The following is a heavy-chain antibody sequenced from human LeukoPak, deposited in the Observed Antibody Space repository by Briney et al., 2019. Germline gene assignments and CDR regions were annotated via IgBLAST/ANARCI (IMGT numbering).Heavy chain of an antibody. CDR1: GFTFSSYA. Sequence: GGSLRLSCAASGFTFSSYAMNWVRQAPDKGLEYVSAISSNGGSAYYANSVKGRFTISRDNSKNTLYLQMGSLRAEDMAVYYCARREGGAFDIWGQGTMVTVFS. CDR3: ARREGGAFDI. D-gene: IGHD1-26*01. V-gene: IGHV3-64*01. J-gene: IGHJ3*02. CDR2: ISSNGGSA.